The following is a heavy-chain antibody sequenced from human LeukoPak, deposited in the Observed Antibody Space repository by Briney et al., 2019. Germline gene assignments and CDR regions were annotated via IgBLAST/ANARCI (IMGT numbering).Heavy chain of an antibody. D-gene: IGHD6-6*01. Sequence: TSETLSLTCTVSGGSISSSSYYWGWIRQPPGKGLEWIGSVYHSGSTNYNPSLKSRVTISVDTSKNQFSLKLSSVTAADTAVYYCARAQTRGQLVRGRRYFDYWGQGTLVTVSS. CDR2: VYHSGST. CDR1: GGSISSSSYY. V-gene: IGHV4-39*07. J-gene: IGHJ4*02. CDR3: ARAQTRGQLVRGRRYFDY.